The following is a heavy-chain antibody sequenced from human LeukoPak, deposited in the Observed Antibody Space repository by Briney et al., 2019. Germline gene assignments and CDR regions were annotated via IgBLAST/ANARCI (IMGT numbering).Heavy chain of an antibody. Sequence: SQTLSLTCAISGDSVSINSAAWDWVRQSPSRGLEWLGRTYYRSKWYNDSAVSVKSRITINPDTSKNQFSLQLSSVTPEDSAVYYCARERLSDYYYGMDVWGQGTTVTVSS. D-gene: IGHD2/OR15-2a*01. V-gene: IGHV6-1*01. CDR2: TYYRSKWYN. CDR1: GDSVSINSAA. J-gene: IGHJ6*02. CDR3: ARERLSDYYYGMDV.